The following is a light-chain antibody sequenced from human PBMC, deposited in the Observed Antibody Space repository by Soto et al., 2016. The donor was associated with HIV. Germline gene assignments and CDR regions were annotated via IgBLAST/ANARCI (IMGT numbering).Light chain of an antibody. J-gene: IGLJ2*01. CDR2: KDT. V-gene: IGLV3-27*01. CDR1: VLTRKY. CDR3: YSAADNNLV. Sequence: SYELTQPSSVSVSPGQTARITCSGDVLTRKYARWFQQKPGLAPVLLIYKDTERPSGIPERFSGSSSGTTVTLTITGAQVEDEADYYCYSAADNNLVFGGGTNLTV.